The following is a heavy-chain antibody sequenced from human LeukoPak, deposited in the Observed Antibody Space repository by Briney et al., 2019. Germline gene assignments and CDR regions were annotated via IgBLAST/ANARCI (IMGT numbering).Heavy chain of an antibody. D-gene: IGHD3-22*01. V-gene: IGHV3-23*01. CDR1: GFTFSSYA. CDR2: ISGSGGST. J-gene: IGHJ4*02. Sequence: PGESLRLSCAASGFTFSSYAMSWVRQAPGKGLEWVSAISGSGGSTYYADSVKGRFTISRDNSNNTLYLQMNSLRAEDTAVYYCAKDPLLYYYDSSGPQIGYWGQGTLVTVSS. CDR3: AKDPLLYYYDSSGPQIGY.